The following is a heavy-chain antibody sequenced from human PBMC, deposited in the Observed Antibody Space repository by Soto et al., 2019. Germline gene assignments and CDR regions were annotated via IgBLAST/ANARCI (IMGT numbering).Heavy chain of an antibody. CDR1: GFTFTNYA. CDR3: ASAALVLGHFDY. CDR2: ISVSGSPT. Sequence: GGSLRLSCAASGFTFTNYAMSWVRQAPGKGLEWVSAISVSGSPTYYADSVKGRFTISRDDSKNTLYLQMNSLRAEDTAVYYCASAALVLGHFDYWGKGTLVTVSS. J-gene: IGHJ4*02. D-gene: IGHD2-8*02. V-gene: IGHV3-23*01.